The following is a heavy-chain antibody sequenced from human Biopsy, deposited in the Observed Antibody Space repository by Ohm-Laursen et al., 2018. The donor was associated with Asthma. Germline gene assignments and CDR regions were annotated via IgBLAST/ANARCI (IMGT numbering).Heavy chain of an antibody. J-gene: IGHJ6*02. Sequence: SLRLSCAASGFTFSSYGMHWVRQAPGKGLEWVAVIWYDGGNKYYADSVKGRFIISRDNSKNTLYLQMNNLRAEDTAVYYCARDIVATMIGYYYYGMDVWGQGTTVTVSS. CDR3: ARDIVATMIGYYYYGMDV. CDR1: GFTFSSYG. CDR2: IWYDGGNK. V-gene: IGHV3-33*01. D-gene: IGHD5-12*01.